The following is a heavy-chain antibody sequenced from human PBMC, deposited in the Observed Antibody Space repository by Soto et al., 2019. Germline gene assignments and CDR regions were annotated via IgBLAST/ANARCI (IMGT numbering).Heavy chain of an antibody. CDR1: GGSISSSSYY. CDR3: ARDYGDYAARAFDI. D-gene: IGHD4-17*01. CDR2: IYYSGST. V-gene: IGHV4-39*02. J-gene: IGHJ3*02. Sequence: SETLSLTCTVSGGSISSSSYYWGWIRQPPGKGLEWIGSIYYSGSTYYNPSLKSRVTISVDTSKNQFSLKLSSVTAADTAVYYCARDYGDYAARAFDIWGQGTMVPVSS.